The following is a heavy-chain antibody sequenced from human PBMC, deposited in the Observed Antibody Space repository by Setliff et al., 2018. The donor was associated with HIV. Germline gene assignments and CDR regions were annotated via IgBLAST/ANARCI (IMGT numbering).Heavy chain of an antibody. CDR2: ISAYDGNT. V-gene: IGHV1-18*01. J-gene: IGHJ4*02. Sequence: ASVKVSCKASGYTFTNYGITWVRQAPGQGLEWMGWISAYDGNTNYPQKLEGRVTMTTDTSTSTAYLEVRSLRSDDTAVYFCAREGRSFRGVIPDYWGQGTPVTVSS. CDR3: AREGRSFRGVIPDY. CDR1: GYTFTNYG. D-gene: IGHD3-10*01.